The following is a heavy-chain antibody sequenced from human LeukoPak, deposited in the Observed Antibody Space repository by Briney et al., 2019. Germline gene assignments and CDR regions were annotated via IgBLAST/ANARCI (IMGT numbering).Heavy chain of an antibody. D-gene: IGHD3-22*01. CDR1: GFTFSSYW. Sequence: PGGSLRLSCAASGFTFSSYWMSWVRQAPGKGLEWVANIKQDGSEKYYVDSVKGRFTISRDNAKNSLYLQMNSLRAEDTAVYYCARDPYYYDSSGYYYDAFDIWGQGTMVTVSS. CDR2: IKQDGSEK. J-gene: IGHJ3*02. CDR3: ARDPYYYDSSGYYYDAFDI. V-gene: IGHV3-7*01.